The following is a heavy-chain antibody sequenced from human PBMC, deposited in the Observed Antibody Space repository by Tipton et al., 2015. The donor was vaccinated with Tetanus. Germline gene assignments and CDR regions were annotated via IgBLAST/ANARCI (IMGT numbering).Heavy chain of an antibody. CDR2: IYYSGST. J-gene: IGHJ4*02. CDR3: ARAPYNSPGKYYFDY. CDR1: GASFRNDGYY. V-gene: IGHV4-31*03. Sequence: TLSLTCTVSGASFRNDGYYWSWVRQHPGRGLEWIGYIYYSGSTYYNPSLKSRVTISVDRSNNQYSLELTSVTAADTAVYYCARAPYNSPGKYYFDYWGQGTLVTVSS. D-gene: IGHD1-1*01.